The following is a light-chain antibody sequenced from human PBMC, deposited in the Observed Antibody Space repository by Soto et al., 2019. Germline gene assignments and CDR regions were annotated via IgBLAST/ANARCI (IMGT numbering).Light chain of an antibody. Sequence: DIQMTQSPSTLSASVGDRVTITCRASQSISTWLAWYQQKPGKAPKLLIYKASSLEGGVPSRFSGSGSGTEFNITISGLQPDDFATYYCQQYNNYPLTFGGGTTVDIK. CDR2: KAS. V-gene: IGKV1-5*03. CDR3: QQYNNYPLT. CDR1: QSISTW. J-gene: IGKJ4*01.